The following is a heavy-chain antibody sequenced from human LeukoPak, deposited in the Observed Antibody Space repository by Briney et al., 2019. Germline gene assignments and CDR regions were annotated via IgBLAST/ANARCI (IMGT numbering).Heavy chain of an antibody. D-gene: IGHD3-10*02. Sequence: PGGSLSLSCATSGFPFNNYNMNWVRHARGRALEWVSSITSSFTYIFYADSVKVRFTISRDNAKNSLYLQMNSLRAEDTAVYYCAELGITMIGGVWGKGTTVTISS. CDR1: GFPFNNYN. V-gene: IGHV3-21*01. CDR2: ITSSFTYI. CDR3: AELGITMIGGV. J-gene: IGHJ6*04.